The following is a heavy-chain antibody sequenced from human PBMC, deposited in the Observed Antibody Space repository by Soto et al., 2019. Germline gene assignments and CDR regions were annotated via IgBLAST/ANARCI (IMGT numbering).Heavy chain of an antibody. V-gene: IGHV1-18*01. CDR2: ITAYNGEM. CDR1: GYTFTNYG. CDR3: AREPMIRGYIAIDY. Sequence: ASVKVSCKASGYTFTNYGISWVRQAPGQGLEWMGWITAYNGEMNWAQMFQDRISMTTDTSTTTAFMELRSLRSDDTAVYYCAREPMIRGYIAIDYWGLGTLVTVSS. J-gene: IGHJ4*02. D-gene: IGHD3-10*01.